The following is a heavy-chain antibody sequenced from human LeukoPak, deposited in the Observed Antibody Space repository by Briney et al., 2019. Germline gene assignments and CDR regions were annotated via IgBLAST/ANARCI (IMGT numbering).Heavy chain of an antibody. D-gene: IGHD6-13*01. J-gene: IGHJ5*02. CDR3: ARADSSNWYWFDP. V-gene: IGHV1-2*02. CDR1: GYTFTAYF. CDR2: INPNSGGT. Sequence: GASVKVSCKASGYTFTAYFIHWLRQAPGQGLEWMGLINPNSGGTNYAQKFQGRVSMTRDTSITTAYMELSSLRSDDTALYYCARADSSNWYWFDPWGQGTLVTVSS.